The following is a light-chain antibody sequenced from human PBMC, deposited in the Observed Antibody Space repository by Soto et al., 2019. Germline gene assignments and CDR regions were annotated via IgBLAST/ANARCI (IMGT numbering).Light chain of an antibody. CDR1: QTISSW. V-gene: IGKV1-39*01. CDR3: QQGFSTPIT. J-gene: IGKJ5*01. CDR2: TAS. Sequence: DIQMNQSPSTLSGSVGDRVTITCRASQTISSWLAWYQQKPGKAPRLLISTASSLQSGVPSRFTGSRSGADFTLTISSLQPEDSATYYCQQGFSTPITFGQGTRLEIK.